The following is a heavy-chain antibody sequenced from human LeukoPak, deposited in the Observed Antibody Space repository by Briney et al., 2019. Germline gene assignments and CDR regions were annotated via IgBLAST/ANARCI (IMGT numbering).Heavy chain of an antibody. CDR2: ISGSGGST. CDR1: GFTFSSYA. Sequence: GGSLRLSRAASGFTFSSYAMSWVRQAPGKGLEWVSAISGSGGSTYYADSVKGRFTISRDNSKNTLYLQMNSLRAEDTAVYYCAKSSQPYYYGSGSYSPSSPYFDYWGQGTLVTVSS. V-gene: IGHV3-23*01. D-gene: IGHD3-10*01. J-gene: IGHJ4*02. CDR3: AKSSQPYYYGSGSYSPSSPYFDY.